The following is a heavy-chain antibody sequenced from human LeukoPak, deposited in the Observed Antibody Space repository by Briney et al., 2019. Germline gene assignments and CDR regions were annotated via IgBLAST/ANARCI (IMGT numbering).Heavy chain of an antibody. J-gene: IGHJ3*02. CDR1: GDTFTAYY. V-gene: IGHV1-46*01. D-gene: IGHD3-3*01. CDR2: INPSGGST. CDR3: ARELRSRVTIFGVVPRDAFDN. Sequence: ASVTVSFRASGDTFTAYYMHWVRPAPGQGLVGLGMINPSGGSTSYAQKFQGRVTMTRDTSTSTVYMELSSLRSEDTAVYYCARELRSRVTIFGVVPRDAFDNWGQGTMVTVSS.